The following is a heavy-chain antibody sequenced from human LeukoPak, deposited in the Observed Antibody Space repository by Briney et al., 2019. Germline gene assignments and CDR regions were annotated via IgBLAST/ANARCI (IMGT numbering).Heavy chain of an antibody. D-gene: IGHD3-22*01. CDR2: INPSGGST. CDR1: GYTFTSYY. CDR3: AREYYYDSSGYPDAFDI. V-gene: IGHV1-46*01. J-gene: IGHJ3*02. Sequence: ASVKVSCKASGYTFTSYYMHWVRQAPGQGLEWMGIINPSGGSTSYAQKFQGRVTMTRDTSTSTVYMELSSLRSEDTAVYYCAREYYYDSSGYPDAFDIWGQGTMVTVSP.